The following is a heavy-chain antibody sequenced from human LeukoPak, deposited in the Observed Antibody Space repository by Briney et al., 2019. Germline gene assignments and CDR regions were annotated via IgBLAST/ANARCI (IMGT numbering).Heavy chain of an antibody. CDR1: GGTFSSYA. J-gene: IGHJ6*03. D-gene: IGHD2-15*01. V-gene: IGHV1-69*01. Sequence: SVKVPCKASGGTFSSYAISWVRQAPGQGLEWMGGIIPIFGTANYAQKFQGRVTITADESTSTAYMELSSLRSEDTAVYYCARENCSGGSCQYYYYYYMDVWGKGTTVTVSS. CDR2: IIPIFGTA. CDR3: ARENCSGGSCQYYYYYYMDV.